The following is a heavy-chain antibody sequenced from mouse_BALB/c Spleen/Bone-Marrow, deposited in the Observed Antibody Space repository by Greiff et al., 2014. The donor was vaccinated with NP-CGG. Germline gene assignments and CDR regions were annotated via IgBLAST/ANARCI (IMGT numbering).Heavy chain of an antibody. V-gene: IGHV1S127*01. J-gene: IGHJ4*01. CDR2: IDPSDSET. CDR1: GCSFTSYW. CDR3: ARDGITTATYYYAMDY. Sequence: QVQLQQPGPQLVRPGASVKISCKASGCSFTSYWMHWVKQRPGQGLEWIGMIDPSDSETRLNQKFKDKATLTVDKSSSTAYMQLSSPTSEDSAVYYCARDGITTATYYYAMDYWGQGTSVTVSS. D-gene: IGHD1-2*01.